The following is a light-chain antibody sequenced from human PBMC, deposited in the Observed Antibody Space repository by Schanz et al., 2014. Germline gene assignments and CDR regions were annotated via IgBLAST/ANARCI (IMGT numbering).Light chain of an antibody. CDR3: SSYTSSSTLVV. J-gene: IGLJ2*01. Sequence: QSVLTQPASVSGSPGQSITISCTGTSSDVGGYNYVSWYQQHPGKAPKLMIFDVNNRPSGVSNRFSGSKSANTASLTISGLQAEDEADYYCSSYTSSSTLVVFGGGTKLTVL. CDR2: DVN. CDR1: SSDVGGYNY. V-gene: IGLV2-14*01.